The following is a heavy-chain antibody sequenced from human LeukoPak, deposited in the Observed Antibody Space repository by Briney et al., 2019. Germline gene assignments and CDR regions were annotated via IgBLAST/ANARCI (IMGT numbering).Heavy chain of an antibody. Sequence: PGGSLRLSCAAAGFTFSSYEMNWVRQAPGKGLEWVSYISSSGSTIYYADSVKGRFTISRDNAKNSLYLQMNSLRAEDTAVYYCVRDTYYYDSSGYFWGQGTLVTVSS. D-gene: IGHD3-22*01. V-gene: IGHV3-48*03. CDR3: VRDTYYYDSSGYF. J-gene: IGHJ4*02. CDR2: ISSSGSTI. CDR1: GFTFSSYE.